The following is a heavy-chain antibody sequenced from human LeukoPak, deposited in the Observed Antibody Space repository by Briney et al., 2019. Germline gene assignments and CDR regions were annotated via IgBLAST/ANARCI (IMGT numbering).Heavy chain of an antibody. CDR3: ARDPPERCSSTSCYTDY. Sequence: QPSETLSLTCAVYGGSFSGFLWTWIRQPPGKGLEWIGEIHHSGSTNYNPSLKSRVTISVDTSKNHFSLKLNSVTAADTAVYYCARDPPERCSSTSCYTDYWGQGTLVTVSS. D-gene: IGHD2-2*02. J-gene: IGHJ4*02. CDR2: IHHSGST. V-gene: IGHV4-34*01. CDR1: GGSFSGFL.